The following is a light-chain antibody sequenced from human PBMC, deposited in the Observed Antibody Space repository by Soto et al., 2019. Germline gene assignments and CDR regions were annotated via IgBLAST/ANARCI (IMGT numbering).Light chain of an antibody. V-gene: IGLV1-44*01. J-gene: IGLJ3*02. CDR3: ASWDDNLNGGV. Sequence: QSALTQPPSASGTPGQRVTISCSGTNSNIGTYTVNWYQQLPGTAPKLLIYTDYQRPSGVPDRFSGSKSGTSASLAINGLHSEDEADYYCASWDDNLNGGVFGGGTKLTVL. CDR1: NSNIGTYT. CDR2: TDY.